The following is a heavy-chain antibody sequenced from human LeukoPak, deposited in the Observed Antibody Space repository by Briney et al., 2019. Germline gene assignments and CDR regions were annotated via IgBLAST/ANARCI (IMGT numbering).Heavy chain of an antibody. J-gene: IGHJ4*02. CDR2: ISSSSTYI. CDR3: ARDRYSSSWYVAYFDY. Sequence: PGGSLRLSCAASGFTLNSYSMNWVRQAPGKGLEWVSSISSSSTYIYYADSVKGRFTISRDNAKNSLYLQMNSLRADDTAVYYCARDRYSSSWYVAYFDYWGQGTLATVSS. CDR1: GFTLNSYS. D-gene: IGHD6-13*01. V-gene: IGHV3-21*01.